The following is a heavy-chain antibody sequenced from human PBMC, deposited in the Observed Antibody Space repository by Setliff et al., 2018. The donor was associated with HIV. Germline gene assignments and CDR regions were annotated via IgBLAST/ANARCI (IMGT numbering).Heavy chain of an antibody. CDR3: ARSRAAGFDY. Sequence: GGSLRLSCETSGFTFGDFCMNWGRQAPGKGLEWISYISSKRTSIYYADSVKGRFTISRDNDRNSLYLQMNGLRAEDTAVYYCARSRAAGFDYWGQGTLVSVSS. D-gene: IGHD6-13*01. V-gene: IGHV3-48*01. CDR2: ISSKRTSI. J-gene: IGHJ4*02. CDR1: GFTFGDFC.